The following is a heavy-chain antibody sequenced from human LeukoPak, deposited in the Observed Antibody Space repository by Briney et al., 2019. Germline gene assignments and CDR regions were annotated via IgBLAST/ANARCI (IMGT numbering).Heavy chain of an antibody. V-gene: IGHV1-69*13. Sequence: VASVTVSCKASGGTFSSYAISWVRQAPGQGLEWMGGIIPIFGTANYAQKFQGRVTITADESTSTAYMELSSLRSEDTAVYYCARDYRLLWFGELHYWGQGTLVTVSS. CDR1: GGTFSSYA. J-gene: IGHJ4*02. CDR3: ARDYRLLWFGELHY. D-gene: IGHD3-10*01. CDR2: IIPIFGTA.